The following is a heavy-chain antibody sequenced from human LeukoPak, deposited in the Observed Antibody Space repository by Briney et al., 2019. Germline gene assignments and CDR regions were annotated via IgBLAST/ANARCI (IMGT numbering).Heavy chain of an antibody. J-gene: IGHJ3*02. D-gene: IGHD3-3*02. CDR1: GGSISSSSYY. V-gene: IGHV4-39*07. Sequence: PSETLSLTCTVSGGSISSSSYYWGWVRQPPGKGLEWIGSIYYSGSTYYNPSLKSRVTVSVDTSKNQFSLKLSSVTAADTAVHYCARAVGIRGLDFDIWGQGTMVTVSS. CDR3: ARAVGIRGLDFDI. CDR2: IYYSGST.